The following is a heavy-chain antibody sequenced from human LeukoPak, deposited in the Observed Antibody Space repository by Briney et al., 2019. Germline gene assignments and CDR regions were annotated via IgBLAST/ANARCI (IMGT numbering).Heavy chain of an antibody. Sequence: ASVKVSCKASGYTFTGYYMHWVRQAPGQGLEWMGWINPNSGGTNYAQKFQGRVTMTRDTSISTAYMELSSLRSEDTAVYYWARVVRVGSGSYIHNFDYWGQGTLVTVSS. V-gene: IGHV1-2*02. CDR2: INPNSGGT. J-gene: IGHJ4*02. D-gene: IGHD3-10*01. CDR1: GYTFTGYY. CDR3: ARVVRVGSGSYIHNFDY.